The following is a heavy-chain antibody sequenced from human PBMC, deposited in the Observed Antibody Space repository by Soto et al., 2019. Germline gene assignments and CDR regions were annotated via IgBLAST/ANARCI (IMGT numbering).Heavy chain of an antibody. V-gene: IGHV3-30-3*01. CDR2: ISCDGSNK. CDR3: ARASDSSSWYRGFYYYYYGMDF. D-gene: IGHD6-13*01. CDR1: GFAFSSYT. Sequence: XGALRLSFAASGFAFSSYTMHWVRQAPGKGLDWVAVISCDGSNKYYADSVKGRFTISRDNSKNTLYLQMNSLRAEDTAVYYCARASDSSSWYRGFYYYYYGMDFWGQGTTVTVSS. J-gene: IGHJ6*02.